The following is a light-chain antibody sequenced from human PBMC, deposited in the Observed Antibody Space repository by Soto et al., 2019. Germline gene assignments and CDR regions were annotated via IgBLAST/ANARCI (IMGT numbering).Light chain of an antibody. Sequence: QSALTQPASVSGSPGPSITISCTGTSSDIGTYNYVSWYQQHPGKAPQLMIYDVSNRPSGVSNRFSGSKSGNTASLTISGLQAEDEADYYCSSSTTTNSFVLFGGGTKLTV. V-gene: IGLV2-14*03. CDR1: SSDIGTYNY. CDR2: DVS. J-gene: IGLJ2*01. CDR3: SSSTTTNSFVL.